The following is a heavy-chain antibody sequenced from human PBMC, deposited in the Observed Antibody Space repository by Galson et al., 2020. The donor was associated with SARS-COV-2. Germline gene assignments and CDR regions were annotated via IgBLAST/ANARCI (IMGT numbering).Heavy chain of an antibody. CDR2: ISYDGSNK. Sequence: TGGSLRLSCAASGFTFSSYAMHWVRQAPGKGLEWVAVISYDGSNKYYADSVKGRFTISRDNSKNTLYLQMNSLRAEDTAVYYCARASGYSSSRYYYYYGMDVWGQGTTVTVPS. J-gene: IGHJ6*02. D-gene: IGHD6-13*01. CDR3: ARASGYSSSRYYYYYGMDV. V-gene: IGHV3-30-3*01. CDR1: GFTFSSYA.